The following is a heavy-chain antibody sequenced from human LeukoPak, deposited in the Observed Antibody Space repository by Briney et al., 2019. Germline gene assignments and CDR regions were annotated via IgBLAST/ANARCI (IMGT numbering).Heavy chain of an antibody. J-gene: IGHJ4*02. D-gene: IGHD3-10*01. CDR1: GGSFSGYY. CDR2: INHSGST. CDR3: ARGRYYGSGSTLPDY. V-gene: IGHV4-34*01. Sequence: SETLSLTCAVYGGSFSGYYWSWIRQPPGKGLEWIGEINHSGSTNYNPSLKSRVTISVDTSKNQFSLKLSSVTAADTAVYYCARGRYYGSGSTLPDYWGQGTLVTVSS.